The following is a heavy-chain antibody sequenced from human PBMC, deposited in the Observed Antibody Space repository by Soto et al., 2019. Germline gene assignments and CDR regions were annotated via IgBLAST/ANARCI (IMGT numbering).Heavy chain of an antibody. CDR3: ARDRIAVAGMLGAFDI. D-gene: IGHD6-19*01. CDR1: GGSISSYY. Sequence: QVQLQESGPGLVKPSETLSLTCTVSGGSISSYYWSWIRQPPRKGLEWIGYIDYSGSTNYNPSLRRRVTISVDTSKNQFSLKLSSVTAADTAVYYCARDRIAVAGMLGAFDIWGQGTMVTVSS. V-gene: IGHV4-59*01. CDR2: IDYSGST. J-gene: IGHJ3*02.